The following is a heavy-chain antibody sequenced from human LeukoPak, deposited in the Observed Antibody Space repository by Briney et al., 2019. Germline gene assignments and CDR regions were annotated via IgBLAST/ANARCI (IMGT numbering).Heavy chain of an antibody. CDR1: GYSFTSYW. CDR2: MHPGDSDT. D-gene: IGHD3-16*01. V-gene: IGHV5-51*01. Sequence: GESLKISCQVSGYSFTSYWIAWVRQMPGKGLEWMGIMHPGDSDTRYSPSFQGQVTISADKSISTAYLQWSSLKASDTAMYYCARVGMGGKRDYYYYGMDVWGQGTLVTVSS. J-gene: IGHJ6*02. CDR3: ARVGMGGKRDYYYYGMDV.